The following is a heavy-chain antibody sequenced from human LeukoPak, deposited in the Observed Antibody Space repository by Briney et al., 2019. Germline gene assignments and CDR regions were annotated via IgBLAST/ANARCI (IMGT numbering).Heavy chain of an antibody. V-gene: IGHV5-51*01. CDR1: GYRFTNYW. CDR2: IYPGDSDT. Sequence: GESLKISCKGSGYRFTNYWIGWVRQMPGKGLEWMGIIYPGDSDTRYSPSFQGQVTISADKSITTAYLQWNRLKASDTAMYYCARRRDLHPGSYYPFDYWGQGTLVTVSS. J-gene: IGHJ4*02. D-gene: IGHD1-26*01. CDR3: ARRRDLHPGSYYPFDY.